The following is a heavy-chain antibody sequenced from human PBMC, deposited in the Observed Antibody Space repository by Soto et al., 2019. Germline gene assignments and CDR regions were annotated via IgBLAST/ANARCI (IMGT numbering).Heavy chain of an antibody. Sequence: QVQLVQSGAEVKKPGASVKVSCKASGYTFTGYYMHWVRQAPGQGLEWMGWINPNSGGTNYAQKFQGWDTMTRDTSISTAYMELSRLRSDDTAVHYCARDMYSSSSEFDYWGQGTLVTVSS. CDR1: GYTFTGYY. CDR2: INPNSGGT. D-gene: IGHD6-6*01. V-gene: IGHV1-2*04. CDR3: ARDMYSSSSEFDY. J-gene: IGHJ4*02.